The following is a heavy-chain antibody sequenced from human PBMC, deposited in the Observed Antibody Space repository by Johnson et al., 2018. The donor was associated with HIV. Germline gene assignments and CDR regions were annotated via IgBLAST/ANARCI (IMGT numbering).Heavy chain of an antibody. V-gene: IGHV3-33*05. D-gene: IGHD1-26*01. CDR3: ARGGSSRNPAFDI. Sequence: QEQLVESGGGVVQPGGSLRLSCAASGFNFNNYGMHWVRQAPGKGLEWVAVISYDGSNKYYADSVKGRFTISRDNSKNTLYLQMNSLRAEDTAVYYCARGGSSRNPAFDIWAQGTMVTVSS. CDR1: GFNFNNYG. CDR2: ISYDGSNK. J-gene: IGHJ3*02.